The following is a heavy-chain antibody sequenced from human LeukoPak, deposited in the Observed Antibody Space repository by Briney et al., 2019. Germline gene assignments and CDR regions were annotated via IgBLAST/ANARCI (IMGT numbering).Heavy chain of an antibody. J-gene: IGHJ5*02. D-gene: IGHD2-2*01. CDR1: GGSISRRNHY. Sequence: SQTLSLTCSISGGSISRRNHYWGWVRQPPGNRLEWIGSIYVIGTNYYNPSLKSRVTISVDTSKNQFSLKLSSVTAADTAVYYCAGVQDIVVVPAVGWFDPWGQGTLVTVSS. CDR3: AGVQDIVVVPAVGWFDP. V-gene: IGHV4-39*07. CDR2: IYVIGTN.